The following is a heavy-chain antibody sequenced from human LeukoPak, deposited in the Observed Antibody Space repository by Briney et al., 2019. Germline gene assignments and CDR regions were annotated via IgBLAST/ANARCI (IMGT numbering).Heavy chain of an antibody. Sequence: SETLSPTCTVSGGSISSYYWSWIRQPPGKGLEWIGYIYYRGTTNYNPSLMRRVTISVDTSKNQFSRKLRSVTAADTAVYYCARGMYMAAAQYGYWGQGTLVTVSS. J-gene: IGHJ4*02. V-gene: IGHV4-59*01. D-gene: IGHD6-13*01. CDR1: GGSISSYY. CDR3: ARGMYMAAAQYGY. CDR2: IYYRGTT.